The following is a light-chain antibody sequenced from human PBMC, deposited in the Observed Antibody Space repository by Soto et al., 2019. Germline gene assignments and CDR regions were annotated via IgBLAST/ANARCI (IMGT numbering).Light chain of an antibody. CDR3: ASFRSGTILV. Sequence: QSVLTQPASVSGPPGQSITISCTGTSSDVGAYNYVSWYQHHPGKAPRLVIYDVTNRPSGISDRFSGSKSGNTASLTISGLLDDDEADYFCASFRSGTILVFGSGTKVTVL. V-gene: IGLV2-14*01. J-gene: IGLJ1*01. CDR2: DVT. CDR1: SSDVGAYNY.